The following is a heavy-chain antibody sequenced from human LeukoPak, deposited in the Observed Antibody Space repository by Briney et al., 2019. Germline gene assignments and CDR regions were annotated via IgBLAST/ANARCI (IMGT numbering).Heavy chain of an antibody. CDR3: ARGHGSYYYGSGSYLFDY. CDR2: IGTAGDT. J-gene: IGHJ4*02. Sequence: GGSLRLSCAASGFTFSSYDMHWVRHATGKGLEWVSAIGTAGDTYYPGSVKGRFTISRESAKNSLYLQMNSLRAGDTAVYYCARGHGSYYYGSGSYLFDYWGQGTLVTVSS. D-gene: IGHD3-10*01. V-gene: IGHV3-13*01. CDR1: GFTFSSYD.